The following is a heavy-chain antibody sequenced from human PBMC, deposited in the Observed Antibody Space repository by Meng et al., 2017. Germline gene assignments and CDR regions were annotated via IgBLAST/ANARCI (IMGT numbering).Heavy chain of an antibody. Sequence: HVQLGQAGAEVKKPGASVKVSCKPSGYSFTAYYIHWLRQAPGQGLEWMGRIDPNSGVTEYAHKFHGRVTVTGDTSISTAYMELRRLTSDDTAVYYCARDEDISAAGKLFGDYWGQGTLVTVSS. CDR2: IDPNSGVT. CDR1: GYSFTAYY. D-gene: IGHD6-13*01. V-gene: IGHV1-2*06. J-gene: IGHJ4*02. CDR3: ARDEDISAAGKLFGDY.